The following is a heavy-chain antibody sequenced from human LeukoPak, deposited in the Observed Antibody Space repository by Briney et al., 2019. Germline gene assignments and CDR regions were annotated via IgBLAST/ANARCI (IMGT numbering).Heavy chain of an antibody. V-gene: IGHV4-59*08. Sequence: PSETLSLTCSVSGGSTGSDYWSWIRQPPGEGREWIAYVYYSGVTSYNPSLKSRVPTSIDTSKNQFSLNLTSVTAADTAVYYCARLSLHCSGGSCYRGAFDSWGQGTLVTVSS. CDR3: ARLSLHCSGGSCYRGAFDS. CDR2: VYYSGVT. D-gene: IGHD2-15*01. J-gene: IGHJ4*02. CDR1: GGSTGSDY.